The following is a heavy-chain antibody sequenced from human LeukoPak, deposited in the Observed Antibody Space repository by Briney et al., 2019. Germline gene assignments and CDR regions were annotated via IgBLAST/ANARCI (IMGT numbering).Heavy chain of an antibody. D-gene: IGHD2-2*01. CDR1: GGSISSSSYY. CDR3: ATESPVVPAAYDAFDI. CDR2: IYYSGST. J-gene: IGHJ3*02. Sequence: PSETLSLTCTVSGGSISSSSYYWGWIRQPPGKGLEWIGSIYYSGSTYYNPSLKSRVTISVDTSKNQFSLKLSSVTAADTAVYYCATESPVVPAAYDAFDIWGQGTMVTVSS. V-gene: IGHV4-39*01.